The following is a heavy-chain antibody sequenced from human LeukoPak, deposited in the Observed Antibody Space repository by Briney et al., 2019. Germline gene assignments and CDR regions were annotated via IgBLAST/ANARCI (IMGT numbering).Heavy chain of an antibody. D-gene: IGHD6-13*01. CDR2: IYYSGST. J-gene: IGHJ4*02. CDR1: GGSISSYY. Sequence: SETLSLTCTVSGGSISSYYWSWIRQPPGKGLEWIGYIYYSGSTNYNPSLKSRVTISVDTSKNQFSLKLSAATAADTAVYYCASGSYSSSWYLVYWGQGTLVTVSS. CDR3: ASGSYSSSWYLVY. V-gene: IGHV4-59*08.